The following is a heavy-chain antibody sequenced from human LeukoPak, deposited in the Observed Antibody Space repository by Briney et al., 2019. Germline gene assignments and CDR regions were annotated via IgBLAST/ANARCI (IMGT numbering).Heavy chain of an antibody. CDR1: GFTFSNYW. V-gene: IGHV3-7*03. Sequence: GGSLRLSCAASGFTFSNYWMGWVRQAPGKGPEWVANMNKDGREKYYVDSVKGRFTISRDTAKNSLYLQMNNLRAEDTALYYCARNNDMDVWGQGTTVIVSS. D-gene: IGHD1/OR15-1a*01. J-gene: IGHJ6*02. CDR3: ARNNDMDV. CDR2: MNKDGREK.